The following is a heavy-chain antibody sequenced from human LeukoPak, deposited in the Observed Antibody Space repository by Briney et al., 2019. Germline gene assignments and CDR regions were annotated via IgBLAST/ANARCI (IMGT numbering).Heavy chain of an antibody. V-gene: IGHV1-69*04. D-gene: IGHD3-10*01. CDR3: ASHEAYYYGSGSYSPYYFDY. J-gene: IGHJ4*02. Sequence: SVKVSCKASGGTFSSSAISWVRQAPGQGLEWMGRIIPILGIANYAQKFRGRVTITADKSTSTAYMELSSLRSEDTAVYYCASHEAYYYGSGSYSPYYFDYWGQGTLVTVSS. CDR1: GGTFSSSA. CDR2: IIPILGIA.